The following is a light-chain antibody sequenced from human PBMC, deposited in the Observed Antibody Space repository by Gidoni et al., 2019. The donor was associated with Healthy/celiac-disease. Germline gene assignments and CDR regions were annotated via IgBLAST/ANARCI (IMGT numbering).Light chain of an antibody. CDR3: QQYNNWPPRRYT. Sequence: EIVMTQSPATLSVSPGERATLSCRASQSVSSNLAWYQQKPGQAPRLLIYGASTRATGIPARFSGSGSGTEFTLTISSLQSEDFAVYYCQQYNNWPPRRYTFGQGTKPEIK. J-gene: IGKJ2*01. CDR2: GAS. V-gene: IGKV3-15*01. CDR1: QSVSSN.